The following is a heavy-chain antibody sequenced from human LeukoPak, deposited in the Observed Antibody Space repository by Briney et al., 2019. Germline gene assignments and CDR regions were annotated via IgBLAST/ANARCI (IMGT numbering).Heavy chain of an antibody. J-gene: IGHJ4*02. CDR2: ISSSSSYI. V-gene: IGHV3-21*01. CDR3: ARHNRGYSGYDYSDY. D-gene: IGHD5-12*01. Sequence: GGSLRLSCAASGFTFSSYSMSWVRQAPGKGLEWVSSISSSSSYIYYADSVKGRFTISRDNAKNSLYLQMNSLRAEDTAVYYCARHNRGYSGYDYSDYWGQGTLVTVSS. CDR1: GFTFSSYS.